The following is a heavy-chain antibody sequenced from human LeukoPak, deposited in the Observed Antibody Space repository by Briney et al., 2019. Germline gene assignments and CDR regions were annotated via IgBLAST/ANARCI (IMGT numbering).Heavy chain of an antibody. CDR1: GYTFTGYY. D-gene: IGHD2-15*01. V-gene: IGHV1-2*02. J-gene: IGHJ4*02. CDR2: INPNSGGT. CDR3: AREAGVVVAATSFDY. Sequence: ASVKVSCKASGYTFTGYYMHWVRQAPGQGLEWMGWINPNSGGTNYAQKFQGRVTMTRDTSISTAYMELSRLRSDDTAVYYCAREAGVVVAATSFDYWGQGTLVTVSS.